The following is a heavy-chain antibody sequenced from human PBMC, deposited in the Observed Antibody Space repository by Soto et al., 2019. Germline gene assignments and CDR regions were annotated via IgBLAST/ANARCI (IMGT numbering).Heavy chain of an antibody. CDR3: AKALPAMVPRHLAFDY. J-gene: IGHJ4*02. CDR2: ISYDGSNK. V-gene: IGHV3-30*18. D-gene: IGHD5-18*01. Sequence: PGGSLRLSCAASGFTFSSYGMHWVRQAPGKGLEWVAVISYDGSNKYYADSVKGRFTISRDNSKNTLYLQMNSLRAEDTAVYYCAKALPAMVPRHLAFDYWGQGTLVTVSS. CDR1: GFTFSSYG.